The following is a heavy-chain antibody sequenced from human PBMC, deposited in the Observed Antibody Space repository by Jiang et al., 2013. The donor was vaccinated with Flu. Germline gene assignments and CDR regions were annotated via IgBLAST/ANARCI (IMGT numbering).Heavy chain of an antibody. D-gene: IGHD1-26*01. J-gene: IGHJ4*02. Sequence: PGLVKPSETLSLRCSVSGGSIISEKSYWGWIRQSPGKGLEWIGSFYYSGSSYYTPSLKSRVSISVETSKNQFSLKLTSVTAADTAVYYCARHFQWEVVGIDYWGQGTLVTVSS. V-gene: IGHV4-39*01. CDR1: GGSIISEKSY. CDR2: FYYSGSS. CDR3: ARHFQWEVVGIDY.